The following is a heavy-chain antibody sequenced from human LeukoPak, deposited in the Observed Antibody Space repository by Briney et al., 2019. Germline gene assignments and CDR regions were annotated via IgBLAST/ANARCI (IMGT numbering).Heavy chain of an antibody. Sequence: GGSLRLSCAASGFTFSSYWMSWVRQAPGKGLEWVANIKQDGSEKYYVDSVKGRVTSSRDNTKNSLYLQMNSLRAEDTAVYYCARDNPAYNWNDVNWFDPWGQGTLVTVSS. CDR1: GFTFSSYW. J-gene: IGHJ5*02. CDR3: ARDNPAYNWNDVNWFDP. D-gene: IGHD1-20*01. V-gene: IGHV3-7*01. CDR2: IKQDGSEK.